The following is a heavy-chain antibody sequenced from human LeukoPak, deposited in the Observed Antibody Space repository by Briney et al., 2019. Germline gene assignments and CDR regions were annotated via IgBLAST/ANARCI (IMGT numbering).Heavy chain of an antibody. J-gene: IGHJ4*02. CDR3: ARVDRAAAGSLDY. Sequence: SETLSLTCAVSGGSISSGDYYWNWIRQPPGKGLEWIGYIYYSGSTYYNPSLKSRVTISVDTSKNQFSLKLSSVTAADTAVYYCARVDRAAAGSLDYWGQGTLVTVSS. CDR2: IYYSGST. D-gene: IGHD6-13*01. CDR1: GGSISSGDYY. V-gene: IGHV4-30-4*08.